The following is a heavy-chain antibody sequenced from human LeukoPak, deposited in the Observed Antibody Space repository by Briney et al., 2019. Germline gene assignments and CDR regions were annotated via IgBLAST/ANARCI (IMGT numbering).Heavy chain of an antibody. CDR2: MNPNSGNT. CDR3: ARGRLYDFWSGYYYYYGMDV. J-gene: IGHJ6*02. V-gene: IGHV1-8*01. Sequence: ASVKVSCKASGYAFTSYDINWVRQATGQGLECMGWMNPNSGNTGYAQKFQGRVTMTRNTSISTAYMELSSLRSEDTAVYYCARGRLYDFWSGYYYYYGMDVWGQGTTVTVSS. CDR1: GYAFTSYD. D-gene: IGHD3-3*01.